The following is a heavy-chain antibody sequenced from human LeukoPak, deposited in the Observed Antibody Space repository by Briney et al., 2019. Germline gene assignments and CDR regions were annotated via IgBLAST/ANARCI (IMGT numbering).Heavy chain of an antibody. CDR1: GFTFSSYW. CDR2: IKQDGSEK. CDR3: VRQYSYDSSGYYPWDY. D-gene: IGHD3-22*01. V-gene: IGHV3-7*02. J-gene: IGHJ4*02. Sequence: TGGSLRLSCAASGFTFSSYWMSWVRQAPGKGLEWVANIKQDGSEKYYVDSVKGRLTISRDNAKNSLYLQMNSLRAEDTAMYYCVRQYSYDSSGYYPWDYWGQGTLVTVSS.